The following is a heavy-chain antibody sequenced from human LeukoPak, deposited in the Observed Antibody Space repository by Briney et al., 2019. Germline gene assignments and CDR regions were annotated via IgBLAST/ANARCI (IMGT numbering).Heavy chain of an antibody. Sequence: PGGSLRLSCAASGFTVSSNYMNWVRQAPGKGLERVSVIYDGGSTDYADSVKGRFTISRDNSKNMLYLQMNSLRAEDTAVYYCARGYSYGYIRYWGQGTLVTVSS. J-gene: IGHJ4*02. V-gene: IGHV3-66*01. D-gene: IGHD5-18*01. CDR3: ARGYSYGYIRY. CDR1: GFTVSSNY. CDR2: IYDGGST.